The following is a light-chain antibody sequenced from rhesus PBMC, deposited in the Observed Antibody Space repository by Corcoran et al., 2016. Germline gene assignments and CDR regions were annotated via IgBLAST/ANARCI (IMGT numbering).Light chain of an antibody. Sequence: DIQMTQSPSSLSASVGDRVTITCRASQSISNYLNWYQQEPGKDPKLLIYSSSSLQSGVPSRFRGSGSGTNFSLTISSLQPEDFATYYCPQFKNYLALTFGVGTKVEIK. J-gene: IGKJ4*01. CDR3: PQFKNYLALT. CDR2: SSS. V-gene: IGKV1-41*01. CDR1: QSISNY.